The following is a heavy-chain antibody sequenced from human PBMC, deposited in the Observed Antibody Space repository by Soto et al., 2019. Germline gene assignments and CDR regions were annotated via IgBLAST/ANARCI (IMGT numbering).Heavy chain of an antibody. V-gene: IGHV3-23*01. CDR3: AKDLIAATGTPSYYFDS. CDR2: VSGSGLYT. Sequence: PGGSLRLSCVASGFTFDTYAISWVRQAPGKGLEWVSTVSGSGLYTYYTDSVKGRFTISRENPRNTLYLQMNSLRLEDMAVYFCAKDLIAATGTPSYYFDSWGQGTLVTVSS. CDR1: GFTFDTYA. D-gene: IGHD6-13*01. J-gene: IGHJ4*02.